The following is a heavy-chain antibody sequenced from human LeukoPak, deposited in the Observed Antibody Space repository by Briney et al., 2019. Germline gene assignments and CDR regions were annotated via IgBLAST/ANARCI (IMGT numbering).Heavy chain of an antibody. Sequence: TSETLSLTCAVSGGSISSSNWWSWVRQPPGKGLEWIGEIYHSGSTNYNPSLKSRVTISVDKSKNQFTLKLSSVTAADTAVYYCARSDTYYYDSSGYSPPFYWGQGTLVTVSS. CDR3: ARSDTYYYDSSGYSPPFY. V-gene: IGHV4-4*02. D-gene: IGHD3-22*01. J-gene: IGHJ4*02. CDR2: IYHSGST. CDR1: GGSISSSNW.